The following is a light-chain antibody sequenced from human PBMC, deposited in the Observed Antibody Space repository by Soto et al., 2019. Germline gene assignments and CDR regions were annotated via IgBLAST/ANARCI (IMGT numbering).Light chain of an antibody. J-gene: IGKJ5*01. CDR2: AAS. CDR3: QQYGSNPSIT. V-gene: IGKV3-20*01. Sequence: IVLTQSPGTLSLSPGERATLSCRASQSVPSNYVAWYQQKPGQAPRLLIYAASSRTTGIPDRFSGSGSGTDFTLTISRLEPEDVAVYYCQQYGSNPSITFGQGTRLEIK. CDR1: QSVPSNY.